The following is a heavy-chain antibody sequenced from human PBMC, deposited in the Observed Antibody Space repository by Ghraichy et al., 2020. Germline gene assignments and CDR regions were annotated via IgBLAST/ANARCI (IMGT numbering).Heavy chain of an antibody. V-gene: IGHV1-2*02. J-gene: IGHJ4*02. CDR2: INPNNGGT. Sequence: ASVKLSCKTSGYTFTGHYMHWVRQAPGQGLEWMGWINPNNGGTNYAQKFQGRVTMTRDTSISTAYMELSSLTSDDTAVYYCGRDHDILRGLGLTEAYWGQGTLVTVSS. CDR3: GRDHDILRGLGLTEAY. CDR1: GYTFTGHY. D-gene: IGHD3-9*01.